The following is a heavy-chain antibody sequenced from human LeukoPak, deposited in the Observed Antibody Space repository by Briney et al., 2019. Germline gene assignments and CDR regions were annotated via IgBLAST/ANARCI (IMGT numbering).Heavy chain of an antibody. CDR3: ARDSRYHSGWGSYQPYWFDP. CDR2: ISDDGTTT. J-gene: IGHJ5*02. Sequence: GGALRLSCAASGFTFNLYWIHLVRRPPGKGLEWLSRISDDGTTTNYADSVKGRFTISRDNAKNTLYLQMHSLRVDDTAVYYCARDSRYHSGWGSYQPYWFDPWGQGTLVTVSS. V-gene: IGHV3-74*01. D-gene: IGHD3-10*01. CDR1: GFTFNLYW.